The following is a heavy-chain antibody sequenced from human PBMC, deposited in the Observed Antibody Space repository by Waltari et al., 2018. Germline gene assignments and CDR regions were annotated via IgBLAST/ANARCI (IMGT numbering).Heavy chain of an antibody. V-gene: IGHV4-38-2*02. CDR3: ARDTPAPRITGATSVDY. CDR2: IYHSGIT. Sequence: QVQLQESGPGLVKPSETLSLTCSVPGYSISSGYYWGWIRQHPGKGLEWIGSIYHSGITFYNPSLKSRVTISVDTSKNQFSLKLSSVTAADTAVYYCARDTPAPRITGATSVDYWGQGTLVTVSS. CDR1: GYSISSGYY. J-gene: IGHJ4*02. D-gene: IGHD1-20*01.